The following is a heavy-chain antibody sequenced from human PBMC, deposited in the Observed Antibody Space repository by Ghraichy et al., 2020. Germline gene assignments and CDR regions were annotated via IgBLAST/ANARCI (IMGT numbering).Heavy chain of an antibody. J-gene: IGHJ4*02. Sequence: SETLSLTCSISGGSISNSYWSWLRQPPGEGLEWIAYIHSDGRTNYNPSLRRRVSISRDTSRNQFSLNLNAVIAADTAVYYCARGAGWWDYWAQGTLVTVSS. CDR1: GGSISNSY. CDR2: IHSDGRT. V-gene: IGHV4-4*09. D-gene: IGHD6-19*01. CDR3: ARGAGWWDY.